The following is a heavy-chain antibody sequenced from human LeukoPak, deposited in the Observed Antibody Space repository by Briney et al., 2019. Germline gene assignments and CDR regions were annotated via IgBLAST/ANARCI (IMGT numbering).Heavy chain of an antibody. CDR3: ARDRDMITFGGVISDY. CDR1: GYTFTSYG. CDR2: ISAYNGNT. J-gene: IGHJ4*02. D-gene: IGHD3-16*02. Sequence: ASVKVSCKASGYTFTSYGISWVRQAPGQVLEWMGWISAYNGNTNYAQKLQGRVTMTTDTSTSTAYMELRSLRSDDTAVYYCARDRDMITFGGVISDYWGQGTLVTVSS. V-gene: IGHV1-18*04.